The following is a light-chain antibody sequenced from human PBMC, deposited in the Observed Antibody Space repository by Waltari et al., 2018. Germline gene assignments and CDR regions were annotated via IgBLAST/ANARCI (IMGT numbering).Light chain of an antibody. CDR2: AAS. CDR3: QQTYNSPPWT. J-gene: IGKJ1*01. Sequence: DIQMTQSPSSLSASVGDRVTINCRASQSISTYLNWDQQKPGKAPKLLIFAASSLQSGVPSRFSGSGSGTDFTLTIRSLQPEDFATYYCQQTYNSPPWTFGQGTKVEIK. CDR1: QSISTY. V-gene: IGKV1-39*01.